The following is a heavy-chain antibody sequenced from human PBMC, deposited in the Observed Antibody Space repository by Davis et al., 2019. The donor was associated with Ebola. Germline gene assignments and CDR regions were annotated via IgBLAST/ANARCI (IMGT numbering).Heavy chain of an antibody. V-gene: IGHV1-46*01. Sequence: AASVKVSCKASGYTFPNYYMHWVRQAPGQGLEWMGMINPNDGRTIYAQKFQGRITMTRNTSITTAYMELSSLRSEDTAVYYCARGWSSGDSLGGWGQGTLVTVSS. J-gene: IGHJ4*02. CDR1: GYTFPNYY. D-gene: IGHD6-19*01. CDR3: ARGWSSGDSLGG. CDR2: INPNDGRT.